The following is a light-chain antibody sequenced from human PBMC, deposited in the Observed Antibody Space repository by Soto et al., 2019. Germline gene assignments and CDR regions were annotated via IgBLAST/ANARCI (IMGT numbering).Light chain of an antibody. V-gene: IGLV2-23*02. J-gene: IGLJ1*01. CDR3: CSYAGSSTYV. Sequence: QSALTQPASVSGSPGQSITISCTGASSDVGSYDLVSWYQQHPGNAPKLIIYEVTKRPSGVSHRFSGSKSGTTASLTISGLQAEDEADYYCCSYAGSSTYVFGTGT. CDR1: SSDVGSYDL. CDR2: EVT.